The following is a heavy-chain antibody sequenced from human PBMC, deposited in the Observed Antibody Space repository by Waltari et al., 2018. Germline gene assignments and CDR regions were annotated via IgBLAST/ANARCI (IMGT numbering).Heavy chain of an antibody. CDR3: ASVQRRWSMDV. CDR2: IKEDGGEK. D-gene: IGHD6-25*01. Sequence: EVQLVESGGGLVQSGDSLRLSCAASGFSFSSYWMNWVRQTPGKGLEWVANIKEDGGEKYYWDSVKGLFTISRDNAKNSLYLQMNSLRVEDTAVYFCASVQRRWSMDVWGQGTTVTVSS. J-gene: IGHJ6*02. V-gene: IGHV3-7*01. CDR1: GFSFSSYW.